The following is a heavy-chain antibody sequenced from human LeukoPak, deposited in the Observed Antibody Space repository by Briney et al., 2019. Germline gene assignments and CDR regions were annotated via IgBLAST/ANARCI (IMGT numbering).Heavy chain of an antibody. Sequence: SVKVSCKASGGTFSSYAISWVRQAPGQGLEWMGRIIPILGIANYAQKFQGGVTITADKSTSTAYMELSSLRSEDTAVYYCARASRYSYGSDYWGQGTLVTVSS. CDR2: IIPILGIA. CDR1: GGTFSSYA. J-gene: IGHJ4*02. CDR3: ARASRYSYGSDY. D-gene: IGHD5-18*01. V-gene: IGHV1-69*04.